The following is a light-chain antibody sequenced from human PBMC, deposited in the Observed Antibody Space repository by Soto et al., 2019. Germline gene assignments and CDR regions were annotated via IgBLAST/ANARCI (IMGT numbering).Light chain of an antibody. CDR2: DAS. CDR3: QQSYSTPT. J-gene: IGKJ5*01. CDR1: QSISSY. V-gene: IGKV3D-15*01. Sequence: EIVMTQSPATLSVSPGGRATLSCRASQSISSYLAWYQQKPGQAPRLLIYDASNRATGIPARFSGSGSGTDFTLTITSLQPEDFGTYYCQQSYSTPTFGQGTRLEIK.